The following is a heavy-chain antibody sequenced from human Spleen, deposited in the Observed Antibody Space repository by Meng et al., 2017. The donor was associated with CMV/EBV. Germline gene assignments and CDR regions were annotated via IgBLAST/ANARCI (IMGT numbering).Heavy chain of an antibody. J-gene: IGHJ6*02. CDR2: INSDGSST. CDR1: GFTFSSYW. Sequence: GESLKISCAASGFTFSSYWMHWVRQAPGKGLVWVSRINSDGSSTSYADSVKGRFTISRDNSKKTVYLQMNSLRAEDTAVYYCAKDFAALATYYYGMDVWGQGTTVTVSS. D-gene: IGHD6-6*01. V-gene: IGHV3-74*01. CDR3: AKDFAALATYYYGMDV.